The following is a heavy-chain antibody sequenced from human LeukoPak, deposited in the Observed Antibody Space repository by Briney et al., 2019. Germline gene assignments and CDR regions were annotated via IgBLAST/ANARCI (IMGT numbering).Heavy chain of an antibody. CDR3: AKDSVDSSGYYHY. CDR2: IKSKTDGGTT. D-gene: IGHD3-22*01. V-gene: IGHV3-15*01. CDR1: GFTFSDHY. Sequence: PGGSLRLSCAASGFTFSDHYMDWVRQAPGKGLEWVGRIKSKTDGGTTDYAAPVKGRFTISRDDSKNTLYLQMNSLKTEDTAVYYCAKDSVDSSGYYHYWGQGTLVTVSS. J-gene: IGHJ4*02.